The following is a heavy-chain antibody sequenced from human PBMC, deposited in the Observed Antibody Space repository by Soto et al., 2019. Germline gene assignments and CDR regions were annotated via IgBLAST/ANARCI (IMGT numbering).Heavy chain of an antibody. CDR3: AREADCSGGSCYNQYYYYYYMDV. CDR1: GYTFTSYA. Sequence: QVPLVQSGAEVKKPGASVKVSCKASGYTFTSYAMHWVRQAPGQRLEWMGWINAGNGNTKYSQKFQGRVTITRDTSASTADMELSSLRSEDTAVYYCAREADCSGGSCYNQYYYYYYMDVWGKGTTVTVSS. D-gene: IGHD2-15*01. V-gene: IGHV1-3*01. J-gene: IGHJ6*03. CDR2: INAGNGNT.